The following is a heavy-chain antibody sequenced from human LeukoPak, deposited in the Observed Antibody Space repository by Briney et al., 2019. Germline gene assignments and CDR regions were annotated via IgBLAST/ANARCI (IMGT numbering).Heavy chain of an antibody. V-gene: IGHV4-30-4*01. CDR2: ICYSGST. J-gene: IGHJ6*02. CDR3: ASETEETV. Sequence: SETLSLTCTVSGGSISSATYYWSWIRQPPGKGLEWIGYICYSGSTYYNPSLKSRVTISVDTSKNQFSLKLSSVTAADTAVYYCASETEETVWGQGTTVTVSS. D-gene: IGHD1-14*01. CDR1: GGSISSATYY.